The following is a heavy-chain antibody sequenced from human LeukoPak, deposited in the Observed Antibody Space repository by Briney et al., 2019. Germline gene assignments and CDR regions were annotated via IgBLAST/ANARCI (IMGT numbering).Heavy chain of an antibody. J-gene: IGHJ4*02. Sequence: ASVKVSCKASGGIFSSYAINWVRQAPGQGLEWMGRIIPIFGSANYAQKFQGRVTITADKSTRTAHMELSSLRSEDTALYYCAKGSRLREGGSYRFWGQGTLVTVSS. D-gene: IGHD3-16*02. V-gene: IGHV1-69*06. CDR2: IIPIFGSA. CDR3: AKGSRLREGGSYRF. CDR1: GGIFSSYA.